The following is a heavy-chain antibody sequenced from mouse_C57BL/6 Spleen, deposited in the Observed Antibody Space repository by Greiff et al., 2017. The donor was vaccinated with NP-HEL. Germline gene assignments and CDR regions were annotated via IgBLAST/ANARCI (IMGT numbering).Heavy chain of an antibody. Sequence: EVQLQQSGPELVKPGASVKIPCKASGYTFTDYNMDWVKQSHGKSLEWIGDINPNNGGTIYNQKFKGKATLTVDKSSSTAYMELRSLTSEDTAVYYCARSSPRIDAMDDWGQGTSVTVSS. D-gene: IGHD6-1*01. V-gene: IGHV1-18*01. CDR1: GYTFTDYN. CDR2: INPNNGGT. J-gene: IGHJ4*01. CDR3: ARSSPRIDAMDD.